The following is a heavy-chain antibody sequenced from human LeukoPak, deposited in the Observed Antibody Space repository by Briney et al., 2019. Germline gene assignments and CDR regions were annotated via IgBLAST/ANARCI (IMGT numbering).Heavy chain of an antibody. CDR3: ATRPAGSTWYGVFDY. D-gene: IGHD6-13*01. CDR2: VFNGGST. Sequence: PSETLSLTCTVSGGSINSHYWSWIRQPPGKGLEWNGYVFNGGSTNYNPSLKSRVTMSVDTSRDQFSLRLTSVTAADTAIYYCATRPAGSTWYGVFDYWSQGTLVTVSS. J-gene: IGHJ4*02. CDR1: GGSINSHY. V-gene: IGHV4-59*11.